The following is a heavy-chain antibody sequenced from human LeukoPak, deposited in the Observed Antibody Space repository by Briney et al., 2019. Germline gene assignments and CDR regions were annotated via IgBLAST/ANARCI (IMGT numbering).Heavy chain of an antibody. CDR3: AFGAGGTF. V-gene: IGHV3-21*06. J-gene: IGHJ4*02. Sequence: GSLRLSCTASGFTFSGYTMNWVRQAPGKGLEWVSSISSSDYYINYAESVEGRFTISRNNADNLLYLQMNSLRAEDTAMYYCAFGAGGTFWGQGTLVTVSS. CDR2: ISSSDYYI. CDR1: GFTFSGYT. D-gene: IGHD3-3*01.